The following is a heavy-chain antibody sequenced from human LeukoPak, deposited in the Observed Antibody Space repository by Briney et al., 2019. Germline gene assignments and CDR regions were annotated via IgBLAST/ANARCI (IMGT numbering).Heavy chain of an antibody. D-gene: IGHD3-22*01. J-gene: IGHJ1*01. CDR2: IYYSGST. CDR3: ASVSYDTSLQH. V-gene: IGHV4-31*03. CDR1: GGSISSGGYF. Sequence: SQTLSLTCTVSGGSISSGGYFWSWIRQHPGKGLEWIEYIYYSGSTYYNPSLKGRVTISVDTSKNQFSLRLSSVTAADTAIYYCASVSYDTSLQHWGQGTLVTVSS.